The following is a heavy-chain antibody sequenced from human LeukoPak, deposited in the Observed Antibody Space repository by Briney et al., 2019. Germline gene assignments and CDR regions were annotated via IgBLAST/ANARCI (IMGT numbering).Heavy chain of an antibody. CDR2: INPSSGGT. Sequence: ASVKVSCKASGYTFTGYYMHWVRQAPGQGLEWMGWINPSSGGTNYAQKFQGRVTMTRDTSISTAYMELSRLRSDDTAVYYCARDPEYSSSWYVSEFDYWGQGTLVTVSS. J-gene: IGHJ4*02. V-gene: IGHV1-2*02. D-gene: IGHD6-13*01. CDR3: ARDPEYSSSWYVSEFDY. CDR1: GYTFTGYY.